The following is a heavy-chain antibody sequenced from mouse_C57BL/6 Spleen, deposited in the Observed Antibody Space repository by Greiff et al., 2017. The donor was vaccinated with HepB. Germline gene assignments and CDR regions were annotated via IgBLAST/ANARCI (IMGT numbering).Heavy chain of an antibody. Sequence: QVQLQQSGAELARPGASVKLSCKASGYTFTSYGISWVKQRTGQGLEWIGEIYPRSGNTYYNEKFKGKATLTADKSSSTAYMELRSLTSEDSAVYFCAREAMDSNYSVAYWGQGTLVTVSA. J-gene: IGHJ3*01. V-gene: IGHV1-81*01. CDR1: GYTFTSYG. D-gene: IGHD2-5*01. CDR2: IYPRSGNT. CDR3: AREAMDSNYSVAY.